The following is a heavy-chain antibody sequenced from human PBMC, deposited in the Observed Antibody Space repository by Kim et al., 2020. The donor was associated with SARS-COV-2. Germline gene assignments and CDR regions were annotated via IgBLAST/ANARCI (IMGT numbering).Heavy chain of an antibody. Sequence: VTGRFTISRDNAKNTLYLQMNSLSAEDTAVYYCARDFPLTFGGVIVDQLWGQGTLVTVSS. V-gene: IGHV3-74*01. J-gene: IGHJ4*02. D-gene: IGHD3-16*02. CDR3: ARDFPLTFGGVIVDQL.